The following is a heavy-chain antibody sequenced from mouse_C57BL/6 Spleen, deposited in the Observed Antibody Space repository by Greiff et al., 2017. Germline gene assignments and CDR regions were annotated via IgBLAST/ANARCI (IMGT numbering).Heavy chain of an antibody. D-gene: IGHD1-1*01. CDR1: GYTFTSYW. V-gene: IGHV1-5*01. J-gene: IGHJ4*01. CDR3: TRSPLSVGAMDY. CDR2: IYPGNSDT. Sequence: EVLLQQSGTVLARPGASVKMSCKTSGYTFTSYWMHWVKQRPGQGLEWIGAIYPGNSDTSYNQKFKGQAKLTAVTTASTAYLELSSLTTGDSAVSYCTRSPLSVGAMDYWGQGTSVTVSS.